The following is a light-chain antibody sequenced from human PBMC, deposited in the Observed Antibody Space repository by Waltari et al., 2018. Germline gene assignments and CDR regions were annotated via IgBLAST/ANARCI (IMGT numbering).Light chain of an antibody. CDR2: KDS. J-gene: IGLJ2*01. V-gene: IGLV3-25*03. CDR3: QPTDTSDSVV. CDR1: ALPKRY. Sequence: SYELTQPPSVSVSPGQTARLTCSGDALPKRYAHWYQHKPGQAPVMGIYKDSERPSGIPERFSGSSSGTTVTLTITGVQAEDEADYHCQPTDTSDSVVFGEGTKLTVL.